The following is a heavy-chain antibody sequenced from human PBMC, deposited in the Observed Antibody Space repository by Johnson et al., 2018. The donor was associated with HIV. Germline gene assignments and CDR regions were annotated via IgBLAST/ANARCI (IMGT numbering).Heavy chain of an antibody. J-gene: IGHJ3*02. CDR2: ISYDGSNK. CDR1: GFTFSSYA. D-gene: IGHD2-15*01. Sequence: QVQLVESGGGVVQPGRSLRLSCAASGFTFSSYAMHWVRQAPGKGLEWVAVISYDGSNKYYADSVKGRFTISRDSTKNSLYLQMNSLRVEDTAVYYCARDPGWSAFDIWGQGTMVTVSS. V-gene: IGHV3-30-3*01. CDR3: ARDPGWSAFDI.